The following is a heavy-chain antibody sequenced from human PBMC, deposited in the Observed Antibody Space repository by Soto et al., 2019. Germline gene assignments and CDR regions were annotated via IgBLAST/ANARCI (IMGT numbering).Heavy chain of an antibody. D-gene: IGHD2-8*02. J-gene: IGHJ4*02. V-gene: IGHV4-34*01. CDR3: ARDKITGLFDY. CDR1: GGSFSGYS. CDR2: INHSGST. Sequence: SETLSLTCAVYGGSFSGYSWTWIRQPPGTGLEWIGEINHSGSTDYNPSLKRRVTISVDTSKNQFSLKLTSVTAADTAVYYCARDKITGLFDYWGQATLVTVSS.